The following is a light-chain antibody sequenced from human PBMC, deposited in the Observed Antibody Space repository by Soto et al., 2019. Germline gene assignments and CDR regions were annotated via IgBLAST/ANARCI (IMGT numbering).Light chain of an antibody. Sequence: QSALTQPASVSGSPGQSITISCTGTSSDVGGYNFVSWYQHHPGKAPKLIIYDVNNQPSGVSNRFSGSKSGNTDSLTISGLQAEDEADYYCTSYTTSSTYVFGTGTKLTDL. CDR2: DVN. CDR1: SSDVGGYNF. V-gene: IGLV2-14*03. J-gene: IGLJ1*01. CDR3: TSYTTSSTYV.